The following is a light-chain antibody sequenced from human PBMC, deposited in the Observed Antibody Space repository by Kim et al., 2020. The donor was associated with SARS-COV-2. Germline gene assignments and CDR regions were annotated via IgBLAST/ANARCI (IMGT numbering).Light chain of an antibody. J-gene: IGKJ4*01. V-gene: IGKV3-20*01. CDR1: QSLTNNY. Sequence: EFVLTQSPGTLSLSPGERVTLSCRASQSLTNNYLAWYQQKPGQAPRLLIYGASDRATGIPDRFSGSGSGTDFTLTISRLEPEDFAVYFCQQHATSPALTFGGGTKVDIK. CDR3: QQHATSPALT. CDR2: GAS.